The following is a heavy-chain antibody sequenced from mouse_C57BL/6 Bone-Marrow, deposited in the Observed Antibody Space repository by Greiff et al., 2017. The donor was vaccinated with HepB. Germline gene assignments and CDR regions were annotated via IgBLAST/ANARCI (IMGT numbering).Heavy chain of an antibody. J-gene: IGHJ1*03. D-gene: IGHD1-1*01. CDR1: GYTFPSYW. CDR3: AREGLYDGSSWWYFDV. V-gene: IGHV1-69*01. Sequence: QVQLQQPGAELVMPGASVKLSCKASGYTFPSYWMHWVKQRPGQGPEWIGEIDPSDSYTNYNQKFKGKSTLTVHKSSSTAYMQLRILTPEDSAVYDCAREGLYDGSSWWYFDVWGTGTTVTVSS. CDR2: IDPSDSYT.